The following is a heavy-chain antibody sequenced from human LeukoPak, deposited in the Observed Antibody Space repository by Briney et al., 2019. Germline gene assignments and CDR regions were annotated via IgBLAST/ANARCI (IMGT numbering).Heavy chain of an antibody. D-gene: IGHD5-18*01. Sequence: HPGTSLRLSCAASGFTFSSYGMHWVRQAPGKGLEWVAVMSYDGSKKYYADSAKGRFTISRDNSKNTLSLQMTSLRADDTAVYYCAKGGGYRYGEPTYFYMDVWGKGTTVTVSS. CDR1: GFTFSSYG. J-gene: IGHJ6*03. CDR3: AKGGGYRYGEPTYFYMDV. V-gene: IGHV3-30*18. CDR2: MSYDGSKK.